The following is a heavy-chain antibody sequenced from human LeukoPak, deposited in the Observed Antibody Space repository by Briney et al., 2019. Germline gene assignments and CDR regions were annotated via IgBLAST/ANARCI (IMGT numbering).Heavy chain of an antibody. CDR3: AKPNTYYYDSSGYYYFDY. J-gene: IGHJ4*02. CDR2: ISYDGSNK. D-gene: IGHD3-22*01. Sequence: PGRSLRLSCAASGFTFSSCGMHWVRQAPGKGLEWVAVISYDGSNKYYADSVKGRFTISRDNSKNTLYLQMNSLRAEDTAVYYCAKPNTYYYDSSGYYYFDYWGQGTLVTVSS. V-gene: IGHV3-30*18. CDR1: GFTFSSCG.